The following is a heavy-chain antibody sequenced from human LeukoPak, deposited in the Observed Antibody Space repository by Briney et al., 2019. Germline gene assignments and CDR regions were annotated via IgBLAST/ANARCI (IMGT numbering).Heavy chain of an antibody. CDR2: IIPIFGTA. J-gene: IGHJ5*02. D-gene: IGHD3-3*01. V-gene: IGHV1-69*05. CDR1: GGTFSSYA. Sequence: SVKVSCKASGGTFSSYAISWVRQAPGQGLEWMGGIIPIFGTANYAQKFQGRVTITTDESTSTAYMELSSLRSEDTAVYYCARAPITIFGVVIWWFDPWGQGTLDTVSS. CDR3: ARAPITIFGVVIWWFDP.